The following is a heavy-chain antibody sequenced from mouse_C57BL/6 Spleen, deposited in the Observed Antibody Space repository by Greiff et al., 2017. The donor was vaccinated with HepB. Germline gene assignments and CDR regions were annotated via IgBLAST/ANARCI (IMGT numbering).Heavy chain of an antibody. D-gene: IGHD4-1*01. V-gene: IGHV1-64*01. CDR1: GYTFTSYW. Sequence: VKLQQPGAELVKPGASVKLSCKASGYTFTSYWMHWVKQRPGQGLEWIGMIHPNSGSTNYNEKFKSKATLTVDKSSSTAYMQLSSLTSEDSAVYYCARSELGRSYFDYWGQGTTLTVSS. J-gene: IGHJ2*01. CDR3: ARSELGRSYFDY. CDR2: IHPNSGST.